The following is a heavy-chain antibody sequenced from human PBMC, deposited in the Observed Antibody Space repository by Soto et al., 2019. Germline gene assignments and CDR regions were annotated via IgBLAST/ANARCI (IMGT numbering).Heavy chain of an antibody. CDR3: ARLYCSSTSCYRYFDY. CDR1: GFTVSSHY. V-gene: IGHV3-53*04. J-gene: IGHJ4*02. CDR2: IYSGGST. D-gene: IGHD2-2*01. Sequence: GGPLRLSCAASGFTVSSHYMSWVCQAQGKGLEWVSVIYSGGSTYYADSVKGRFTISRHNSKNTLYLQMNSLRAEDTAVYYCARLYCSSTSCYRYFDYWGQGTLVTVSS.